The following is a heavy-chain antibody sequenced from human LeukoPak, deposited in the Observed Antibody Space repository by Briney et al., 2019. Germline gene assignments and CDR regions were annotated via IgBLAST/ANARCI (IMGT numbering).Heavy chain of an antibody. D-gene: IGHD1-26*01. CDR1: GFTFSSYA. Sequence: PGGSLRLSCAASGFTFSSYAMHWVRQAPGKGLESVAVISHDGNSKYSADSVKGRFTISRDNSKNTLYLQMDSLRVEDTAVYYCAKDRSYSGYEPLDYWGQGTLVTVSS. CDR3: AKDRSYSGYEPLDY. J-gene: IGHJ4*02. V-gene: IGHV3-30*04. CDR2: ISHDGNSK.